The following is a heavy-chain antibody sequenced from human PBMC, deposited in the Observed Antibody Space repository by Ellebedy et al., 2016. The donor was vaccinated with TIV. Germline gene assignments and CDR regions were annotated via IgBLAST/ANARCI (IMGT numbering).Heavy chain of an antibody. D-gene: IGHD6-19*01. V-gene: IGHV4-31*03. Sequence: MPSETLSLTCTVSGGSISSGGNYWTWSRQHPGQGLEWIGFIYYSGSTYYHPSPRSRVTMSVDTSKNQFSLNLTSVTAADTAVYYCARGSGWYDPFDLWGQGTLVTVSS. CDR2: IYYSGST. J-gene: IGHJ4*02. CDR3: ARGSGWYDPFDL. CDR1: GGSISSGGNY.